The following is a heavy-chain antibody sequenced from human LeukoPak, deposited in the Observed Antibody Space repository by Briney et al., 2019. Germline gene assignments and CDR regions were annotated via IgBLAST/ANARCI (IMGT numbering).Heavy chain of an antibody. CDR1: GGSISSYY. J-gene: IGHJ4*02. CDR2: IYYSGST. Sequence: SETLSLTCSVSGGSISSYYWSWIRQPPGKGLEWIGYIYYSGSTNYNPSLKSRVTISVDTSKNQFSLKLSSVTAADTAVYYCAGSNTYSSGYYRFDYWGQGTLVTVSS. D-gene: IGHD3-22*01. CDR3: AGSNTYSSGYYRFDY. V-gene: IGHV4-59*01.